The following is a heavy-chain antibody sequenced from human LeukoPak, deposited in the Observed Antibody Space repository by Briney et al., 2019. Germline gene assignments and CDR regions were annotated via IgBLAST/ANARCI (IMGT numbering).Heavy chain of an antibody. D-gene: IGHD2-15*01. CDR1: GGSISSGGYY. CDR3: ARVAWDCSGGSCYPGYFDY. J-gene: IGHJ4*02. Sequence: KTSENLSLTCTVSGGSISSGGYYWSWIRQPPGKGLEWIGYIYHSGSTYYNPSLKSRVTISVDRSKNQFSLKLSSVTAADTAVYYCARVAWDCSGGSCYPGYFDYWGQGTLVTVSS. V-gene: IGHV4-30-2*01. CDR2: IYHSGST.